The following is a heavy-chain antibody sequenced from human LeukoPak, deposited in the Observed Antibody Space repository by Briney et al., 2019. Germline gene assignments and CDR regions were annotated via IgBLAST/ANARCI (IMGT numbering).Heavy chain of an antibody. J-gene: IGHJ4*02. Sequence: SETLSLTCTVSGGSISSYYWTWIRQPAGKGLEWVGRIYTSGSTDYNPSLKGRVTLSVDTSKTQLPLKVSSVTAADTAVYYCARRYCSSTSCYSRTDYFDYWGEGTLVTVSS. V-gene: IGHV4-4*07. D-gene: IGHD2-2*02. CDR1: GGSISSYY. CDR2: IYTSGST. CDR3: ARRYCSSTSCYSRTDYFDY.